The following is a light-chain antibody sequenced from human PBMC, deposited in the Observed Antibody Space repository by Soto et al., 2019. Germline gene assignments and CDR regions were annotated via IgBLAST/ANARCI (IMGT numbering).Light chain of an antibody. CDR1: SSDVGGYNY. Sequence: QSALTQPRSVSGSPGQSVTISCTGTSSDVGGYNYVSWYQQHPGKAPKLMIYDGTERPSGVPDRFSGSKSGNTASLTISGLQAEDEADYYCCSYAGTYTFEVFGGGTQLTVL. J-gene: IGLJ3*02. CDR2: DGT. V-gene: IGLV2-11*01. CDR3: CSYAGTYTFEV.